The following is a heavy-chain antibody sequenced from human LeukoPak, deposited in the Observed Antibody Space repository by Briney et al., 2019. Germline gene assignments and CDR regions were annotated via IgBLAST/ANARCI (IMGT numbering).Heavy chain of an antibody. J-gene: IGHJ4*02. D-gene: IGHD1-26*01. CDR1: GFTVSSNY. V-gene: IGHV3-66*01. CDR3: AKDSSGSYGGDFDY. Sequence: SGGSLRLSCAASGFTVSSNYMSWVRQAPGKGLEWVSVIYSGDSTYYADSVKGRFTISRDNSKNTLYLQMNSLRAEDTAVYYCAKDSSGSYGGDFDYWGQGTLVTVSS. CDR2: IYSGDST.